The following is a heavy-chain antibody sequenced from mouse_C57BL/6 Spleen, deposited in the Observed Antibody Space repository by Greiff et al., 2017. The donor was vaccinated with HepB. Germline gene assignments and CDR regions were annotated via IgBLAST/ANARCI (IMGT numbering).Heavy chain of an antibody. CDR3: ARRSPFITTAYAMDY. Sequence: EVKLVESGGGLVRPGGSRKLSCAASGFTFGGYAMSGVRRTPEKGLEWVATISDGVNSTYYPANVKGRFTISRYNAKNNLYLQMSHLKSEDTAMYYCARRSPFITTAYAMDYWGQGTSVTVSS. V-gene: IGHV5-4*03. D-gene: IGHD1-1*01. J-gene: IGHJ4*01. CDR2: ISDGVNST. CDR1: GFTFGGYA.